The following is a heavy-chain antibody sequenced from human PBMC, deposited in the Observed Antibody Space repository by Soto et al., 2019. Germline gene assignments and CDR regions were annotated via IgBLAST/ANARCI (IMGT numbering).Heavy chain of an antibody. CDR3: ARDSSLYNWNPVLDY. D-gene: IGHD1-20*01. J-gene: IGHJ4*02. CDR2: KSKNDGSNT. Sequence: GGSLRLSCVVSNFPFSTAWINWVRQAPGKGLEWVGRIKSKNDGSNTYYADSVKGRFTISRDNSKNTLYLQMNSLRADDTAVYYCARDSSLYNWNPVLDYWGQGTLVTVSS. V-gene: IGHV3-15*07. CDR1: NFPFSTAW.